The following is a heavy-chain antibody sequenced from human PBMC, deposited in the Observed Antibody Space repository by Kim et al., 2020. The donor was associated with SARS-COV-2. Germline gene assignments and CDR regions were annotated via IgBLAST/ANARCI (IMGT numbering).Heavy chain of an antibody. D-gene: IGHD4-17*01. J-gene: IGHJ4*02. V-gene: IGHV3-23*01. Sequence: ADTVQGRFTISRDNSKNTLYLQMNSLRAEDTAVYYCAKGGSYGDYAYGAYWGQGTLVTVSS. CDR3: AKGGSYGDYAYGAY.